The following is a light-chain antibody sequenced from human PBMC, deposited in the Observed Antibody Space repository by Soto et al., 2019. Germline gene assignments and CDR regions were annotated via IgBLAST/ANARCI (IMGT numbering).Light chain of an antibody. Sequence: QSVLTQPASVSGSPGQSITISCTGTSSDVGGYRFVSWYQHHPGEAPKLIIYEVSNRPSGVSSRFSGSKSGNTASLTISGLQAEDEADYYCSSYTSSSTPLYVFGTGTKVTVL. J-gene: IGLJ1*01. CDR3: SSYTSSSTPLYV. V-gene: IGLV2-14*01. CDR2: EVS. CDR1: SSDVGGYRF.